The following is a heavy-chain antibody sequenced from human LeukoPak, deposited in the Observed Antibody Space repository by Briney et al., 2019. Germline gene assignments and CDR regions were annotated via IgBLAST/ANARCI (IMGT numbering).Heavy chain of an antibody. V-gene: IGHV1-69*05. D-gene: IGHD3-22*01. CDR1: GGTFSSYA. J-gene: IGHJ6*03. CDR3: ARGRYYDSSGYAGSQYYYYYMDV. Sequence: GASVKVSCKASGGTFSSYAISWVRQAPGQGLEWMGGIIPIFGTANYAQKFQGRVTITTDESTSTAYMELSSLRSEDTAVYYCARGRYYDSSGYAGSQYYYYYMDVWGKGTTVTVPS. CDR2: IIPIFGTA.